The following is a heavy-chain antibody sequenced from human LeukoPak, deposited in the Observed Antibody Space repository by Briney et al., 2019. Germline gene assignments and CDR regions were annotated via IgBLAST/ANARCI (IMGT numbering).Heavy chain of an antibody. V-gene: IGHV4-59*12. CDR2: IYYSGST. CDR3: AREIVVVPAAYDY. J-gene: IGHJ4*02. CDR1: GGSINNSY. Sequence: PSETLSLTCTVSGGSINNSYWTWIRQPPGKGLEWIGHIYYSGSTNYSPSLKSRVTISVDTSKNQFSLKLSSVTAADTAVYYCAREIVVVPAAYDYWGQGTLVTVSS. D-gene: IGHD2-2*01.